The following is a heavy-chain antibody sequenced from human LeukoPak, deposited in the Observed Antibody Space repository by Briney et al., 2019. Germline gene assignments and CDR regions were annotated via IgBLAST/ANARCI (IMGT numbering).Heavy chain of an antibody. V-gene: IGHV4-59*01. CDR1: GGSISSYY. J-gene: IGHJ5*02. D-gene: IGHD3-10*01. CDR2: IHYTGST. Sequence: SETLSLTCTVSGGSISSYYWSWIRQSPGKGLECIGYIHYTGSTNYNPSLKSRVTISVETSRNQFSLKLKSVTAADTAVYYCARGGYYGSGNDFRFDPWGQGTLVTVSS. CDR3: ARGGYYGSGNDFRFDP.